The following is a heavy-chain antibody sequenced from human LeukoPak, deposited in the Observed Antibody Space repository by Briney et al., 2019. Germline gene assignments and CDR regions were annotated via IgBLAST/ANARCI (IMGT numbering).Heavy chain of an antibody. J-gene: IGHJ4*02. CDR1: GXTFSSYE. Sequence: PGGSLRLSCAASGXTFSSYEVNWVRQAPGKGLEWVTYISSSGTTIYYADSVKDRFTISRDNAKNSLYLQMNSLRAEDTAVYYCARDGSWDYWGQGTLVTVSS. D-gene: IGHD6-6*01. V-gene: IGHV3-48*03. CDR2: ISSSGTTI. CDR3: ARDGSWDY.